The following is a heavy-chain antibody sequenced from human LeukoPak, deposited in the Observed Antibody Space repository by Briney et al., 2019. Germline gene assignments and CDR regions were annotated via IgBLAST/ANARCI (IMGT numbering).Heavy chain of an antibody. CDR2: INHSGST. J-gene: IGHJ5*02. V-gene: IGHV4-34*01. Sequence: TSETLSLTCAVYGGSFSGYYWSWIRQPPGKGLEWIGEINHSGSTNYNPSLKSRVTISVDTSKNQFSLKLSSVTAADTAVYYCARGFYYYGSGSTNWFDPWGQGTLVTVSS. CDR3: ARGFYYYGSGSTNWFDP. D-gene: IGHD3-10*01. CDR1: GGSFSGYY.